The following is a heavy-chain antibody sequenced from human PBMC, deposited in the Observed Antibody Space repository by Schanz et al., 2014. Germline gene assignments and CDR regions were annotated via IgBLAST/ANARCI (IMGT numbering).Heavy chain of an antibody. Sequence: ATSGFTASSNYMSCVRQAPGKGLEWVSVIYSGGSTYYADSVKGRFTISRDNSKNTLYVQMNSLRYEHSAMYDCAKVRLLDRCYCSYYVCMDCWGKVTTVTGSS. CDR1: GFTASSNY. V-gene: IGHV3-66*01. J-gene: IGHJ6*04. CDR2: IYSGGST. CDR3: AKVRLLDRCYCSYYVCMDC. D-gene: IGHD1-26*01.